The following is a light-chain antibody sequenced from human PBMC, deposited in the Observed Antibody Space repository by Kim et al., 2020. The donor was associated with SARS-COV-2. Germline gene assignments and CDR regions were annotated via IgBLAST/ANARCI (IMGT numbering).Light chain of an antibody. Sequence: VSPGQTASITCSGDKLGDKYACWYQQKPGQSPVLVIYQDSKRPSGIPERFSGSNSGNTATLTISGTQAMDEADYYCQAWDSSTWVFGGGTKLTVL. CDR2: QDS. CDR1: KLGDKY. CDR3: QAWDSSTWV. J-gene: IGLJ3*02. V-gene: IGLV3-1*01.